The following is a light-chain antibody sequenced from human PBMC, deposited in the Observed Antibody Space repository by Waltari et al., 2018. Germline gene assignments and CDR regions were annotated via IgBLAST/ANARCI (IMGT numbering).Light chain of an antibody. CDR3: QQLNSYPIT. CDR1: QGISSN. Sequence: IQLTQSPSSLSASVGDRVTITCRASQGISSNLAWYQQKPGKAPKLLISAASTLQSGVPLRFSGSGSGTDFTLTISSLLPEDFATYYCQQLNSYPITFGQGTRLEIK. V-gene: IGKV1-9*01. CDR2: AAS. J-gene: IGKJ5*01.